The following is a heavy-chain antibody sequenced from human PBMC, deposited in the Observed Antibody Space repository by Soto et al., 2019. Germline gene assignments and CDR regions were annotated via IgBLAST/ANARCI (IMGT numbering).Heavy chain of an antibody. CDR1: GFTVSSNY. CDR2: IYSGGST. V-gene: IGHV3-66*02. D-gene: IGHD6-13*01. CDR3: ARRGYSSSWNYYFDH. J-gene: IGHJ4*01. Sequence: GGSLRLSCAASGFTVSSNYMSWVRQAPGKGLEWVSVIYSGGSTYYADSVKGRFTISRDNSKNTLYLQMNSLRAEDTAVYYCARRGYSSSWNYYFDHWGHGTRVTVPS.